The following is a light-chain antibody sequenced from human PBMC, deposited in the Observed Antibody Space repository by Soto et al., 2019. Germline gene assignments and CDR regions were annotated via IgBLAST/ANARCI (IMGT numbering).Light chain of an antibody. CDR3: QQRSVWPLP. Sequence: EIVLTQFPATLSLSPGDGATLSCRASQSVSSYLAWYQQKRGQAPRLLIYDSSNSPTGIPARFSGSGSGTDFSLIISSLEPEAVAVYYCQQRSVWPLPFGGGTKVEIK. V-gene: IGKV3-11*01. CDR1: QSVSSY. J-gene: IGKJ4*01. CDR2: DSS.